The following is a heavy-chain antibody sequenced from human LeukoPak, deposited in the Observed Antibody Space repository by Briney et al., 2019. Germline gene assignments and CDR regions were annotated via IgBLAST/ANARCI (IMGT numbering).Heavy chain of an antibody. CDR2: IKQDGSEK. V-gene: IGHV3-7*01. Sequence: GRSLRLSCAASGFTFSSYGMHWVRQAPGKGLEWVANIKQDGSEKYYVDSVKGRFTISRDNAKNSLYLQMNSLRAEDTAVYYCARASSGSYYNWGQGTLVTVSS. CDR1: GFTFSSYG. J-gene: IGHJ4*02. D-gene: IGHD3-10*01. CDR3: ARASSGSYYN.